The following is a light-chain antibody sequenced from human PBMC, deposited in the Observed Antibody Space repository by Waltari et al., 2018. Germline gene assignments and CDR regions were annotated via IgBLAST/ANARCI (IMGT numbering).Light chain of an antibody. V-gene: IGLV2-14*03. Sequence: QSALTQPASVSGSPGQSITISCTGTSSDVGGYNFVAWYQQYPGKAPKLVIYDVSARPSGASDGFSGSKSGNTASLVISGLQPEDEADYYCSSYTATRHYVFGTGTKFTVL. CDR2: DVS. J-gene: IGLJ1*01. CDR3: SSYTATRHYV. CDR1: SSDVGGYNF.